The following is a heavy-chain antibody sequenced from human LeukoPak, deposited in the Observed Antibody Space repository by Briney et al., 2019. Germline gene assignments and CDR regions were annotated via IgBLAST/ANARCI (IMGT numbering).Heavy chain of an antibody. J-gene: IGHJ4*02. V-gene: IGHV3-30*02. CDR2: IRYDGSNK. Sequence: GGSLRLSCAASGFTFSNYGMLWVRQAPGKGLEWVAFIRYDGSNKYYVDSVKGRFTISRDNSKNTLYLQMNSLRSEDTAVYYCATDQGYYYESSAYAHFDYWGQGTLVTVSS. CDR1: GFTFSNYG. CDR3: ATDQGYYYESSAYAHFDY. D-gene: IGHD3-22*01.